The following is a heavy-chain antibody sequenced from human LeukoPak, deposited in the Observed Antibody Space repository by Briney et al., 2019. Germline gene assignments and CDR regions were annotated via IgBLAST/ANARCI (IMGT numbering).Heavy chain of an antibody. CDR3: GRDRVVPAATFY. CDR1: GFTFSSYW. J-gene: IGHJ4*02. D-gene: IGHD2-2*01. V-gene: IGHV3-7*01. CDR2: INQLGNEK. Sequence: GGSLRLSCAASGFTFSSYWMSWIRQAPGRGLEWVANINQLGNEKNYVDSVNGRFTISRNNVDDSLYLEMDSLRVEDTAVYYCGRDRVVPAATFYWGQGVLVTVSS.